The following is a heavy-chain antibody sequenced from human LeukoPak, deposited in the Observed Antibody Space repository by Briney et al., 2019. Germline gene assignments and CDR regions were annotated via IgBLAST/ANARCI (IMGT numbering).Heavy chain of an antibody. V-gene: IGHV4-34*01. J-gene: IGHJ6*03. D-gene: IGHD1-7*01. Sequence: TETLSLTCAVYGGSFSGYYWSWIRQPPGKGLEWIGEINHSGSTNYNPSLKSRVTISVDTSKNQFSLKLSSVTAADTAVYYCARLKAPRITGTTRYYYYYMDVWGKGTTVTVSS. CDR1: GGSFSGYY. CDR3: ARLKAPRITGTTRYYYYYMDV. CDR2: INHSGST.